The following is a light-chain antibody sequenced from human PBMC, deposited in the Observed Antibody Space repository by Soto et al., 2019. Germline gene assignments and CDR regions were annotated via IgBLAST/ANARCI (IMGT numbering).Light chain of an antibody. V-gene: IGLV2-14*01. CDR2: DVN. CDR3: HSYTTSTVYV. Sequence: QSALTQPASVSGSPGQSITISGTGTRSDVGAYDYVSWYQQHPGKAPRLMIYDVNNRPSGVSDRFSGSKSGNSASLTISGLQAEDEADYYCHSYTTSTVYVFGTGTKVTV. J-gene: IGLJ1*01. CDR1: RSDVGAYDY.